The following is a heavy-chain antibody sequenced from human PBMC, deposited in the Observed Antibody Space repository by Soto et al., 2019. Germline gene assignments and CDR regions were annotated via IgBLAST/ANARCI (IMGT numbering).Heavy chain of an antibody. CDR3: ARGLSSGWGVYYYYGMDV. CDR2: IWYDGSNK. CDR1: GFTFSSYG. Sequence: QVQLVESGGGVVQPGRSLRLSCAASGFTFSSYGMHWVRQAPGKGLEWVAVIWYDGSNKYYADSVKGRFTISRDNSKNTLYLQMNSLRAEDTAVYYCARGLSSGWGVYYYYGMDVWGQGTTVTVSS. V-gene: IGHV3-33*01. J-gene: IGHJ6*02. D-gene: IGHD6-19*01.